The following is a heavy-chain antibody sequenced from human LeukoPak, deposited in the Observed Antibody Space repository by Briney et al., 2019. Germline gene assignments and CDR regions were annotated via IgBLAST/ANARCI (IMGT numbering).Heavy chain of an antibody. J-gene: IGHJ4*02. V-gene: IGHV1-18*01. CDR1: GYTFTSYG. Sequence: GASVKVSCKASGYTFTSYGISWVRQAPGQGLEWMGWISAYNGNTNYAQKLQGRVTMTTDTSTSTAYMELRSLRSDDTAVYYCARGQPVDTAMAHFDYWGQGTLVTVSS. CDR3: ARGQPVDTAMAHFDY. CDR2: ISAYNGNT. D-gene: IGHD5-18*01.